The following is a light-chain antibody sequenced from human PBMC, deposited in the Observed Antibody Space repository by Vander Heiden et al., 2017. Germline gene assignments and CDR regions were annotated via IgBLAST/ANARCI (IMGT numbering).Light chain of an antibody. J-gene: IGKJ3*01. V-gene: IGKV3-11*01. CDR1: QSVSSY. CDR2: DAS. Sequence: EIVLTQSPATLSLSPGERATLSCRASQSVSSYLAWYQQKPGQAPRLLIYDASNRATGIEARFSGSGYGTDVTLTISSREPEDFEVYYCQQRNNGHPLFTFGHGTKVDIK. CDR3: QQRNNGHPLFT.